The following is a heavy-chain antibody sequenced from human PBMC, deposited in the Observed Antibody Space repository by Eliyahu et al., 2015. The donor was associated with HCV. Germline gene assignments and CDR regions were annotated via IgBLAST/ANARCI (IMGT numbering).Heavy chain of an antibody. CDR1: GGSISSYY. Sequence: QVQLQESGPGLVKPSETLSLTCTVSGGSISSYYWSWIRQPPGKGLEWIGYIHYSGSTHYXPSLKSRVTVSVDTSRNQFSLKLTSVTAADTAVYYCASGGGGIAVAGTGGWFDPWGQGTLVTVSS. J-gene: IGHJ5*02. V-gene: IGHV4-59*01. CDR2: IHYSGST. CDR3: ASGGGGIAVAGTGGWFDP. D-gene: IGHD6-19*01.